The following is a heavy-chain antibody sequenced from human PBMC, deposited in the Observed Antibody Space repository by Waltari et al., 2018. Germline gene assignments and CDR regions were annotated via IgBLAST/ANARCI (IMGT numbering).Heavy chain of an antibody. CDR3: ARDLPDTSWAFDI. CDR2: INPNSGGT. CDR1: GYTFTGYY. V-gene: IGHV1-2*06. Sequence: QVQLVQSGAEVKKPGASVKVSCKASGYTFTGYYMHWVRQAPGQGLEWMGRINPNSGGTNDAQKLQGRVTMTRDTSISTAYMELSRLRSDDTAVYYCARDLPDTSWAFDIWGQGTMVTVSS. J-gene: IGHJ3*02. D-gene: IGHD3-16*02.